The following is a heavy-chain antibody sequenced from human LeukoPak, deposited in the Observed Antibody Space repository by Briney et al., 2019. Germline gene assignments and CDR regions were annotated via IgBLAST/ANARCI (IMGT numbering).Heavy chain of an antibody. Sequence: ASVKVSCKASGYTFTGYYMHWVRQAPGQGLEWMGWINPNSGGTNYAQKFQGRVTMTRDTSISTAYMELSRLRSDDTAVYYCAGSRPDYYGSAPDYWGQGTLVTVSS. V-gene: IGHV1-2*02. D-gene: IGHD3-10*01. CDR2: INPNSGGT. CDR1: GYTFTGYY. J-gene: IGHJ4*02. CDR3: AGSRPDYYGSAPDY.